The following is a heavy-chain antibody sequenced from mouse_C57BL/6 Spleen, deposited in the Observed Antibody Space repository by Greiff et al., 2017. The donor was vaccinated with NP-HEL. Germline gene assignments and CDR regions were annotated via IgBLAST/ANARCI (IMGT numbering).Heavy chain of an antibody. J-gene: IGHJ2*01. D-gene: IGHD2-4*01. CDR1: GYSFTGYY. V-gene: IGHV1-42*01. CDR2: INPSTGGT. CDR3: ARIYYDYDGRRYFDY. Sequence: VQLQQSGPELVKPGASVKISCKASGYSFTGYYMNWVKQSPEKSLEWIGEINPSTGGTTYNQKFKAKATLTVDKSSSTAYMQLKSLTSEDSAVYYCARIYYDYDGRRYFDYWDQGTTLTVSS.